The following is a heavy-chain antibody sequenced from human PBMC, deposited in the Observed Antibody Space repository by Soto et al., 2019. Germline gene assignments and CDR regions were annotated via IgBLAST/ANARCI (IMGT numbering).Heavy chain of an antibody. CDR2: INAGNGNT. CDR3: ARLYDIVLDQNDPLDI. J-gene: IGHJ3*02. Sequence: ASVKVSCKASGYTLTSYAMHWVLQAPGQRLEWMGWINAGNGNTKYSQKFQGRVTITRDTSASTAYMELSSLRSEDTAVYYCARLYDIVLDQNDPLDIWGQGPMVTVSS. CDR1: GYTLTSYA. D-gene: IGHD2-8*01. V-gene: IGHV1-3*01.